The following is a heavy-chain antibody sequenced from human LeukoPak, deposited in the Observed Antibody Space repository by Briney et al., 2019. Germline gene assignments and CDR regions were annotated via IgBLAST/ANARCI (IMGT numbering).Heavy chain of an antibody. V-gene: IGHV3-53*01. CDR1: GFTVSSNY. CDR2: IHSGGTK. CDR3: ARERRYCSGDNCYSGLDY. D-gene: IGHD2-15*01. J-gene: IGHJ4*02. Sequence: GGSLRLSCAVSGFTVSSNYMSWVRQAPGKGLEWVSLIHSGGTKDYADSVKDRFTISRDYSKNTVNLQINSLRAEDTAVYYCARERRYCSGDNCYSGLDYWGQGTLVTVSS.